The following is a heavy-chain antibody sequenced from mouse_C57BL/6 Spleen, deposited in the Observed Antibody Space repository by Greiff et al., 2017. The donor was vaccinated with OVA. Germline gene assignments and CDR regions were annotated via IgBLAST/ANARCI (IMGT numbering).Heavy chain of an antibody. Sequence: VQLQQSGPGLVQPSQSLSITCTVSGFSLTSYGVHWVRQSPGKGLEWLGVIWRGGSTDYNAAFISRLSISKDNSKSQVFFKMNSLQADDTAIYYCARNDGYSFAYWGQGTLVTVSA. CDR3: ARNDGYSFAY. D-gene: IGHD2-3*01. CDR2: IWRGGST. CDR1: GFSLTSYG. J-gene: IGHJ3*01. V-gene: IGHV2-2*01.